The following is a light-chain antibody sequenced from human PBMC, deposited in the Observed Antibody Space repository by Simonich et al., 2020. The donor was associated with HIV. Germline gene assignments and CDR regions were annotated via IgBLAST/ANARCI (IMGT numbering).Light chain of an antibody. CDR2: EVS. CDR3: MQSIKFPT. CDR1: QSLLYSDGTTY. Sequence: DIVMTQTPLPLSVTPGQPASISCKSSQSLLYSDGTTYLYWYLQKSGQSPQLLISEVSNRFSGXPDRFSGXXSGTDFTXXISRVEAEDVGIYYCMQSIKFPTFGQGTKVEIK. J-gene: IGKJ1*01. V-gene: IGKV2D-29*02.